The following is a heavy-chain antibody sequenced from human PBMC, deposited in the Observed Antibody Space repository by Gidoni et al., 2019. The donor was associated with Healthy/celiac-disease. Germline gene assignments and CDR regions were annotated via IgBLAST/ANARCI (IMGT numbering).Heavy chain of an antibody. D-gene: IGHD2-2*01. Sequence: QVQLVQSGAEVKQPESSVKVSCKASGGTFSSYAISWVRQAPGQGLEWMGGIIPIFGTANYAQKFQGRVTITADESTSTAYMELSSLRSEDTAVYYCARGGACSSTSCPPYHWGQGTLVTVSS. CDR2: IIPIFGTA. CDR1: GGTFSSYA. V-gene: IGHV1-69*01. CDR3: ARGGACSSTSCPPYH. J-gene: IGHJ4*02.